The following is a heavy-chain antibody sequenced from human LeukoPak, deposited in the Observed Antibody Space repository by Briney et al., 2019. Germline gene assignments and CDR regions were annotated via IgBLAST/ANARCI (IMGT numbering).Heavy chain of an antibody. V-gene: IGHV3-30*18. CDR3: AKDNSMVRGEYNWFDP. CDR2: ISYDGSNE. J-gene: IGHJ5*02. CDR1: GFTFSSYG. Sequence: GGSLRLSCAASGFTFSSYGMHWVRQAPGKGLEWVAVISYDGSNEYYADSVKGRFTISRDNSKNTLYLQMNSLRAEDTAVYYCAKDNSMVRGEYNWFDPWGLGTLVTVSS. D-gene: IGHD3-10*01.